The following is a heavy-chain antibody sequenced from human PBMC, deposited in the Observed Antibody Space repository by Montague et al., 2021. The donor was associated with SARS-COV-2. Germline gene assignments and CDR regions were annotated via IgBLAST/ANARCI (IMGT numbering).Heavy chain of an antibody. CDR1: GGSISSRSYY. D-gene: IGHD4-17*01. CDR3: ARLRGDYGETYDTFDI. J-gene: IGHJ3*02. Sequence: SDTLSLTRTVSGGSISSRSYYWGWIRQPPGKGLEWIGSIYYSGSTYYNPSLKSRVTISVDTSKNQFSLKLSSVTAADTAVYYCARLRGDYGETYDTFDIWGQGTMVTVSS. V-gene: IGHV4-39*01. CDR2: IYYSGST.